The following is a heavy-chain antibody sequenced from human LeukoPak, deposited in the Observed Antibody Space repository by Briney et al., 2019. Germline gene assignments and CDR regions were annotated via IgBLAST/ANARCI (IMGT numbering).Heavy chain of an antibody. CDR2: ISGSGGST. CDR3: AKRGPYYYDSSGSLDY. D-gene: IGHD3-22*01. J-gene: IGHJ4*02. Sequence: GGSLRLSCAASGFTFSSYAMSWVRQAPGKGLEGVSAISGSGGSTYYADSVKGRFTISRDNSKNTLYLQMNSLRAEDTAVYYGAKRGPYYYDSSGSLDYWGQGTLVTVSS. CDR1: GFTFSSYA. V-gene: IGHV3-23*01.